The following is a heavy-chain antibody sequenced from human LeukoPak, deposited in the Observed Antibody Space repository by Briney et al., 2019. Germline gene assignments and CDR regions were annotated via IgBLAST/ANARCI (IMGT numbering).Heavy chain of an antibody. D-gene: IGHD3-10*01. CDR3: TSVGFGPYYFDN. J-gene: IGHJ4*02. Sequence: GGSLRLSCAVSEFSFSKAWMSWVRQAPGKGLEWVGRIKSKTDGGTTDYAAPVKGRFTISRDDSKNTLYLQMNSLKTEDTAVYYCTSVGFGPYYFDNWGQGSLVTVSS. CDR2: IKSKTDGGTT. CDR1: EFSFSKAW. V-gene: IGHV3-15*01.